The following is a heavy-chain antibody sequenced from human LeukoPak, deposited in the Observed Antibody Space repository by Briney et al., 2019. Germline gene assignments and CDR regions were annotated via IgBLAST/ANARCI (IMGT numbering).Heavy chain of an antibody. D-gene: IGHD1-26*01. CDR1: NRSITTNSYY. CDR3: ARPWGVGAPFDP. CDR2: IFHSGST. Sequence: SETLSLTCTVSNRSITTNSYYWGWIRQPPGKGLEWIGTIFHSGSTYYNPSLKSRVTVTVDTAQNPFSLDLNSVTSADTAVYYCARPWGVGAPFDPWGPGTLVTVSS. V-gene: IGHV4-39*01. J-gene: IGHJ5*02.